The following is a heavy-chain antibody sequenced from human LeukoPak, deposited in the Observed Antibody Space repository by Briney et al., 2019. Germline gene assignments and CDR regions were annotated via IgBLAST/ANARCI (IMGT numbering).Heavy chain of an antibody. CDR2: IWYDGSNK. V-gene: IGHV3-30*02. CDR1: GFTFSSYG. CDR3: AKEFGFFQGYDY. Sequence: GGSLRLSCAASGFTFSSYGMHWVRQAPGKGLEWVAVIWYDGSNKYYADSVKGRFTISRDNSKNTLYLEMNSLRAEDTAVYYCAKEFGFFQGYDYWGQGSLVTVSS. J-gene: IGHJ4*02. D-gene: IGHD3-10*01.